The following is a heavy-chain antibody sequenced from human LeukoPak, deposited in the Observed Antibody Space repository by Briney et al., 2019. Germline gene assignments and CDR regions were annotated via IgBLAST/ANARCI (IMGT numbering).Heavy chain of an antibody. Sequence: PGGSLRLSCAASGFTFDDYGMSWVRQAPGKGLEWVSNINRNGGNTAYADSVKGRFTISRDNAKNSLYLQMNSLGAEDTALYYCARDHGAIALTNYLDYWGQGTLVTVSS. D-gene: IGHD1-1*01. CDR1: GFTFDDYG. CDR3: ARDHGAIALTNYLDY. V-gene: IGHV3-20*04. CDR2: INRNGGNT. J-gene: IGHJ4*02.